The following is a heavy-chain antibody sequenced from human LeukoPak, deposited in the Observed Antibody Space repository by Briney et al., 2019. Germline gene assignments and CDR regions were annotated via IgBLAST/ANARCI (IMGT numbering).Heavy chain of an antibody. CDR1: GGSIISSSYY. V-gene: IGHV4-39*07. J-gene: IGHJ4*02. D-gene: IGHD2-2*01. CDR2: IYYSGST. CDR3: ARVKRRYQVLKPLHETASHFFDY. Sequence: PSETLSLTCTVSGGSIISSSYYWDWIRQPPGKGLEWIGSIYYSGSTNYHPSLKSRVSISVDTSRNQFSLKLTSVTAADTAMYYCARVKRRYQVLKPLHETASHFFDYWGQGTLVTVSS.